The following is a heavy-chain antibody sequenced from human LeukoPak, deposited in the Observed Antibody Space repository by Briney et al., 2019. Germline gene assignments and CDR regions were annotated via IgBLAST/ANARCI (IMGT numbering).Heavy chain of an antibody. J-gene: IGHJ6*02. CDR2: ITPLFGTA. D-gene: IGHD3-3*01. CDR1: GGTFSKYT. Sequence: ASVKVSCKASGGTFSKYTISWVRQRPGQGLEWMGGITPLFGTANYAQKFQGRVTITADESASTAYMELSSLGYEDTAVYYCARVETNIGVDHGMDVWGQGTTIIVSS. CDR3: ARVETNIGVDHGMDV. V-gene: IGHV1-69*13.